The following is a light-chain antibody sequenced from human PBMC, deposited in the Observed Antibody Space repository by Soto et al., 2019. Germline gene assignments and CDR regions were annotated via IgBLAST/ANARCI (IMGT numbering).Light chain of an antibody. J-gene: IGKJ4*01. CDR1: QTFSSSF. CDR3: QQYGGSPT. Sequence: EIVLTQSPGTLSLSPGERATFSCRSSQTFSSSFLAWYQQKPGQAPRLVMYGASSRAADIPDRFSGRGTGTDFTLTISRLEPEDFAVYYCQQYGGSPTFGGGTRVEIK. CDR2: GAS. V-gene: IGKV3-20*01.